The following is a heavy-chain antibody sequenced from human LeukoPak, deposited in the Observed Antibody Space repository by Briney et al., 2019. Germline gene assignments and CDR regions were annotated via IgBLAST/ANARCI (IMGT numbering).Heavy chain of an antibody. J-gene: IGHJ5*02. CDR3: AMTSMVRGVITA. D-gene: IGHD3-10*01. Sequence: SETLSLTCTVSDGSISSNSYYWGWIRQPPGKGLEWIGSISYSGRTYYNPSLESRVTISVDASKNQFSLELNSVTAADTAVYYCAMTSMVRGVITAWGQGTLVTVSS. CDR1: DGSISSNSYY. V-gene: IGHV4-39*01. CDR2: ISYSGRT.